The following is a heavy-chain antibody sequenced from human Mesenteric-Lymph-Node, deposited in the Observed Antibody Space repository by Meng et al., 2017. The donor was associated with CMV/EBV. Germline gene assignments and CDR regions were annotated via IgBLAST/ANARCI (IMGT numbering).Heavy chain of an antibody. Sequence: TWIRQAPGKGLEWVGFIRSKAYGGTTEYAASVKGRFTISRDDSKSIAYLQMNSLKTEDTAVYYCTREDTYYDFWSGYTYGMDVWGQGTTVTVSS. V-gene: IGHV3-49*02. CDR3: TREDTYYDFWSGYTYGMDV. J-gene: IGHJ6*02. CDR2: IRSKAYGGTT. D-gene: IGHD3-3*01.